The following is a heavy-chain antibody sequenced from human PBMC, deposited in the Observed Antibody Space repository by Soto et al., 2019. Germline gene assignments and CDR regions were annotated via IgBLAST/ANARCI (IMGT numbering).Heavy chain of an antibody. CDR2: INHSGST. J-gene: IGHJ4*02. D-gene: IGHD2-8*02. V-gene: IGHV4-34*01. CDR3: ARDKITGLFDY. Sequence: SETLSLTCAVYCGSFSGYYWTWIRQPPGTGLEWIGEINHSGSTNYNPSLKSRVTISVDTPKNQFSLKLTSVTAADTAVYYCARDKITGLFDYWGQGIQVTVSS. CDR1: CGSFSGYY.